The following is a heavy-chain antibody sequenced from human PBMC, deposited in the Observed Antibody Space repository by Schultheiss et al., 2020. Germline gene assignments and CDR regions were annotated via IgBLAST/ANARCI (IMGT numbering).Heavy chain of an antibody. V-gene: IGHV4-61*08. Sequence: SQTLSLTCTVSGGSISSGGYYWSWIRQPPGKGLEWVGYIYYSGSTNYNPSLKSRVTISVDTSKNQFSLKLSSVTAADTAVYYCARGLVVSGLHDAFDIWGQGTTVTVSS. CDR1: GGSISSGGYY. D-gene: IGHD3-22*01. CDR3: ARGLVVSGLHDAFDI. CDR2: IYYSGST. J-gene: IGHJ3*02.